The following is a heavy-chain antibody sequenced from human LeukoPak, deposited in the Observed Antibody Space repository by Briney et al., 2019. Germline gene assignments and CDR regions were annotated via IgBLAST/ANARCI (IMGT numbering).Heavy chain of an antibody. V-gene: IGHV1-24*01. CDR2: FDPEDGET. D-gene: IGHD3-22*01. CDR1: GYTLTELS. J-gene: IGHJ6*02. Sequence: ASVKVSCKVSGYTLTELSMHWVRQAPGKGLEWMGGFDPEDGETIYAQKFQGRVTMTEDTSTDTAYMELSSLRSEDTAVYYCARVGGYYDSSGYYPDYGMDVWGQGTTVTVSS. CDR3: ARVGGYYDSSGYYPDYGMDV.